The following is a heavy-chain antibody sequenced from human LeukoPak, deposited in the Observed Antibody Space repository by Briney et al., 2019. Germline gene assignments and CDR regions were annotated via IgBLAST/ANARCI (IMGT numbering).Heavy chain of an antibody. Sequence: SVKVSCKASGGTFSSYAISWVRQAPGQGLEWMGGIIPIFGTANYAQKFQGRVTITADESTSTAYMELSSLRSEDTAVYYCARGVPIAAAGSYAFDIWGQGTMVTVSS. D-gene: IGHD6-13*01. CDR1: GGTFSSYA. V-gene: IGHV1-69*13. CDR3: ARGVPIAAAGSYAFDI. CDR2: IIPIFGTA. J-gene: IGHJ3*02.